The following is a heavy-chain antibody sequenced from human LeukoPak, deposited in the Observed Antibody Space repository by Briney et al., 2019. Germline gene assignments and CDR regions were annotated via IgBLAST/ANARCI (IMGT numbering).Heavy chain of an antibody. CDR1: GFTFSSYS. Sequence: NAGGSLRLSCAASGFTFSSYSMNWVRQAPGKGLEWVSSISSSSSYIYYADSVKGRFTISRDNAKNSLYLQMNSLRAEDTAVYYFARDKHCWGGWFYLPGFGPWGQGTLVTGSS. CDR3: ARDKHCWGGWFYLPGFGP. CDR2: ISSSSSYI. J-gene: IGHJ5*02. D-gene: IGHD3-3*02. V-gene: IGHV3-21*01.